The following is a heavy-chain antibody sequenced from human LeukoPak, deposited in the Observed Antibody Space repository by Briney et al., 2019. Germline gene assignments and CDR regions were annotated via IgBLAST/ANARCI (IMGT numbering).Heavy chain of an antibody. CDR3: WIYYYDSSGYYNY. J-gene: IGHJ4*02. Sequence: GGSLRLSCAASGFTFSSYWMHWVRQAPGKGLVWVSRINSDGSSTSYADSVKGRFTISRDNAKNTLYLQMNSLRAEDTAVYHCWIYYYDSSGYYNYWGQGTLVTVSS. V-gene: IGHV3-74*01. CDR2: INSDGSST. D-gene: IGHD3-22*01. CDR1: GFTFSSYW.